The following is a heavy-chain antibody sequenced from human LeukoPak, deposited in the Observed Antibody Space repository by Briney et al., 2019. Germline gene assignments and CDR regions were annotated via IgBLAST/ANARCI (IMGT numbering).Heavy chain of an antibody. CDR1: GFTFSRYT. J-gene: IGHJ4*02. Sequence: SGGSLRLSCTASGFTFSRYTMHWVRQAPGKGLEWVSSIISRSDYIYDADSVKGRFTISRDNAKNSLYLQMNSLRAEDTAVYYCARDGSGLGYFDYWGQGTLVTVSS. CDR2: IISRSDYI. V-gene: IGHV3-21*01. CDR3: ARDGSGLGYFDY. D-gene: IGHD3-3*01.